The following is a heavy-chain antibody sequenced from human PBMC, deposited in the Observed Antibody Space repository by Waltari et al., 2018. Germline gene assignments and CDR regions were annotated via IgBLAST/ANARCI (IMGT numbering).Heavy chain of an antibody. Sequence: QVQLQESGPGLVKPSETLSLTCSVSGGSISRSGLFWSWIRQHPGKGLEWIGDIYYSGTTYYNPSLKSRVTLSKDTSKKQISLRLASVTAADTAVYYCARDLVRATIGYWGQGTLVNVSS. CDR3: ARDLVRATIGY. V-gene: IGHV4-31*03. CDR2: IYYSGTT. J-gene: IGHJ4*02. CDR1: GGSISRSGLF. D-gene: IGHD1-26*01.